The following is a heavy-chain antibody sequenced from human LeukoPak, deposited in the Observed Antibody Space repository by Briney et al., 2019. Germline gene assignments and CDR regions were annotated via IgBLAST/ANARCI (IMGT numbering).Heavy chain of an antibody. D-gene: IGHD6-25*01. CDR1: GYTFTTYD. Sequence: GASVKVSRKASGYTFTTYDINWVRQATGQGLEWMGWMNPNSGNTGYAQKFQGKVTMTRNTSISTAYMELSSLRSEDTAVYYCARGQAATNWFDPWGQGTLVTVSS. V-gene: IGHV1-8*01. CDR3: ARGQAATNWFDP. J-gene: IGHJ5*02. CDR2: MNPNSGNT.